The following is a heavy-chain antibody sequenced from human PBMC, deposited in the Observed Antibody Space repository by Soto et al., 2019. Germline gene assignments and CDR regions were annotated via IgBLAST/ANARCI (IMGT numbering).Heavy chain of an antibody. CDR1: GGSISSYY. CDR3: ARDKRARSRGYGMDV. D-gene: IGHD6-13*01. J-gene: IGHJ6*04. V-gene: IGHV4-59*01. Sequence: SETLSLTCTFSGGSISSYYWSCIRHAPGKGLEWIGYIYYSGSTNYNPSLKSRVTISVDTSKNQFSLKLSSVTAADTAVYYCARDKRARSRGYGMDVWGKATTLTVYS. CDR2: IYYSGST.